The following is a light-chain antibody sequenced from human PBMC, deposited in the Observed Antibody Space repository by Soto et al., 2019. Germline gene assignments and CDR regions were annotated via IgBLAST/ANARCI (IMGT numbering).Light chain of an antibody. CDR2: DAS. Sequence: DIQMTQSPSTLSASVGDRVTITCRASQSISSWLAWYQQKPGKAPKLLIYDASSLESGVPSRFSGSGSGTDFTLTISSLQPEDFAVYYCQQYNNWPTFGQGTKVDIK. CDR3: QQYNNWPT. J-gene: IGKJ1*01. V-gene: IGKV1-5*01. CDR1: QSISSW.